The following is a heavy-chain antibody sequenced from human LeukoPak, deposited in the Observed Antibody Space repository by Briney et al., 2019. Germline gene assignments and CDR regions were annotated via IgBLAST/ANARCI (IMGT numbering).Heavy chain of an antibody. CDR1: GGSISDYY. CDR3: ARDRDDHNGYYYFDF. CDR2: IYYSGST. J-gene: IGHJ4*02. Sequence: PSETLFLTCTVSGGSISDYYWSWIRQPPGKGLEWIGYIYYSGSTNYNPSLKSRVTISVDTSKNQFSPRLNSVTAADTAVYYCARDRDDHNGYYYFDFWGQGTLVTVSS. V-gene: IGHV4-59*01. D-gene: IGHD5-24*01.